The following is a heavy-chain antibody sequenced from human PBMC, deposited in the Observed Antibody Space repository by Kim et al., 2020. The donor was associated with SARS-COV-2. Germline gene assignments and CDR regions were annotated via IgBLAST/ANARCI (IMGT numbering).Heavy chain of an antibody. Sequence: GGSLRLSCAASGFTFSSYGMHWVRQAPGKGLEWVAVISYDGSNKYYADSVKGRFTISRDNSKNTLYLQMNSLRAEDTAVYYCAKRTPEVVAATFDYWGQGTLVTVSS. CDR1: GFTFSSYG. CDR2: ISYDGSNK. CDR3: AKRTPEVVAATFDY. V-gene: IGHV3-30*18. D-gene: IGHD2-15*01. J-gene: IGHJ4*02.